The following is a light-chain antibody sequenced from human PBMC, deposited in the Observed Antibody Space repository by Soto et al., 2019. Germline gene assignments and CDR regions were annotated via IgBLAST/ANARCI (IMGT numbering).Light chain of an antibody. CDR2: DAS. CDR1: QSISSW. Sequence: GDRVTITCRASQSISSWLAWYQQKPGKAPKLLIYDASSLESGVPSRFSGSGPGTEFTLTISSLQPDDFATYYCQQLNTYPITFGQGTRLEIK. V-gene: IGKV1-5*01. J-gene: IGKJ5*01. CDR3: QQLNTYPIT.